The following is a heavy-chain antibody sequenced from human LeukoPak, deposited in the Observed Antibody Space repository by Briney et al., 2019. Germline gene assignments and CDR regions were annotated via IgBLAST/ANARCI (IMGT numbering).Heavy chain of an antibody. Sequence: SETLSLTCSVSGYSISSGYYWGWIRQPPGKGLEWIGSIYQSGSTYYNASLKSRVTVSVDTSKNQFSLKLSSVTAADTAVYYCARQVILWGQGTLVTVSS. J-gene: IGHJ4*02. CDR3: ARQVIL. CDR2: IYQSGST. D-gene: IGHD2-21*01. CDR1: GYSISSGYY. V-gene: IGHV4-38-2*02.